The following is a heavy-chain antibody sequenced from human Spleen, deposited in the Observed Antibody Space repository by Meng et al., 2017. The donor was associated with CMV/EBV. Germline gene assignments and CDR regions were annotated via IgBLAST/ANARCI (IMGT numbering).Heavy chain of an antibody. Sequence: GESLKISCAASGFSFSDFYMSWIRQAPGKGLEWVSYISDSGSTIYYAESVKGRFTISRDNAKNSLFLQMNSLRAEDTAVYYCARDLNDAHGMDVWGQGTTVTVSS. J-gene: IGHJ6*02. V-gene: IGHV3-11*04. CDR2: ISDSGSTI. CDR3: ARDLNDAHGMDV. CDR1: GFSFSDFY. D-gene: IGHD1-1*01.